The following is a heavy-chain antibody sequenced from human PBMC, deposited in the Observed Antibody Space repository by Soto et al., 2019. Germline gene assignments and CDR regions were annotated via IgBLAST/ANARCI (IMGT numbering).Heavy chain of an antibody. CDR3: ARLRKYYYGMDV. J-gene: IGHJ6*02. CDR2: IYYSGST. CDR1: WGYIRSSSYY. V-gene: IGHV4-39*01. Sequence: SQTQPLTYTVSWGYIRSSSYYWGWIRQPPGKGLEWIGSIYYSGSTYYNPSLKSRVTISVDTSKNQFSLKLSSVTAADTAVYYCARLRKYYYGMDVWGQGTTVTVSS.